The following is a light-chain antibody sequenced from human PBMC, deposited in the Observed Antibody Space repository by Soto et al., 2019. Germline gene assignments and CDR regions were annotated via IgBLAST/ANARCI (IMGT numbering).Light chain of an antibody. J-gene: IGKJ1*01. V-gene: IGKV3-15*01. CDR2: GAS. CDR1: QSVSSN. Sequence: EIVMTPPPARLCLSPGERATLSCRASQSVSSNLAWYQHKPGQAPRLLIYGASTRATGIPARFSGSGSGTEFTLTISSLQSEDSAVYYCHQYNNWWTFGQGTKGDIK. CDR3: HQYNNWWT.